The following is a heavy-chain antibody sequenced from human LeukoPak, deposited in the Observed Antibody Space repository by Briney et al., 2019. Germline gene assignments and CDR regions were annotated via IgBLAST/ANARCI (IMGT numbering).Heavy chain of an antibody. CDR3: AKRGVVIRVILVGFHKEAYYFDS. Sequence: GGSLRLSCAASGFTFSDYYMSWIRQAPGKGLEWVSYISNSFGTVDYADSVKGRFTVSRDNANNSLYLQMNSLRAEDTAVYFCAKRGVVIRVILVGFHKEAYYFDSWGQGALVTVSS. V-gene: IGHV3-11*01. J-gene: IGHJ4*02. CDR2: ISNSFGTV. D-gene: IGHD3-22*01. CDR1: GFTFSDYY.